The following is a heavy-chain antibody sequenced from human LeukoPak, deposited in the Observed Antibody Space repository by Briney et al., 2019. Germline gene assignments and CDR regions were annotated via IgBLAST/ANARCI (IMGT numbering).Heavy chain of an antibody. V-gene: IGHV4-59*01. Sequence: SETLSLTCTVSGGSISGYYWSWIRQPPGKGLEWIGYIYYSGNTNYNPSLKSRVTMSVDTSKNQFSPKLSSVTAADTAVYYCARDIVGVTRAFGYWGQGTLATVSS. J-gene: IGHJ4*02. CDR3: ARDIVGVTRAFGY. CDR2: IYYSGNT. D-gene: IGHD1-26*01. CDR1: GGSISGYY.